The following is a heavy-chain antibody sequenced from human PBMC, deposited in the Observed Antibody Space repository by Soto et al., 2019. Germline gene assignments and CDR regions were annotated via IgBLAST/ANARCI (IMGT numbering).Heavy chain of an antibody. CDR3: ARTDGDLDV. CDR1: GYTFSSYD. J-gene: IGHJ6*02. CDR2: MNPKSGHT. Sequence: QVQLVQSGAEVKKPGASVKVSCKASGYTFSSYDINWVRQDTGQGLEWMGWMNPKSGHTGSAQKFQGRVTMTRDTSISTAYMELSSLRSEDTAIYYCARTDGDLDVWGQGTTVTVSS. V-gene: IGHV1-8*01. D-gene: IGHD4-17*01.